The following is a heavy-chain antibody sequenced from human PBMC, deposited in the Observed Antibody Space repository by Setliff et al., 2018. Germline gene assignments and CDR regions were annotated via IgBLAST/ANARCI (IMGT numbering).Heavy chain of an antibody. CDR2: IIPIFGTA. J-gene: IGHJ4*02. CDR1: GGTFSSYA. CDR3: AIPSSGNFYFDY. D-gene: IGHD1-26*01. Sequence: ASVKVSCQASGGTFSSYAITWVRQAPGQGLEWMGGIIPIFGTAKYAQKFQGRVTITADQSTRTAYMELSSLRSEDTAVYYCAIPSSGNFYFDYWGQGTLVTVSS. V-gene: IGHV1-69*13.